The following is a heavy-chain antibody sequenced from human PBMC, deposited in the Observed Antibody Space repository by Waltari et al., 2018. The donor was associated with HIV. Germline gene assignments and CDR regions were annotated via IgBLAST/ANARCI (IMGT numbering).Heavy chain of an antibody. D-gene: IGHD3-10*01. CDR2: INTKTGNP. CDR1: GYTFTTYA. J-gene: IGHJ4*02. Sequence: QVKLVQSGSELKKPGASVKVSCRASGYTFTTYAINWLRAAPGQGLEWMGWINTKTGNPTYAQDFTGRFVFSLDTSVSTAYLQINSLKAEDTAVYYCARGPGRSVDYWGQGTLVTVSS. V-gene: IGHV7-4-1*02. CDR3: ARGPGRSVDY.